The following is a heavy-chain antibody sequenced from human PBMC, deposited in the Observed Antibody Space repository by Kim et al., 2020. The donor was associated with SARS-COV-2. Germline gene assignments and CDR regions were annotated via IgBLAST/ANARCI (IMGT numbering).Heavy chain of an antibody. D-gene: IGHD4-4*01. J-gene: IGHJ4*02. V-gene: IGHV3-74*01. Sequence: TNYADSVKGRFTISRDNAKNTLYLQMNSLRAEDTAVYYCERGDNYNTFDYWGQGTLVTVSS. CDR2: T. CDR3: ERGDNYNTFDY.